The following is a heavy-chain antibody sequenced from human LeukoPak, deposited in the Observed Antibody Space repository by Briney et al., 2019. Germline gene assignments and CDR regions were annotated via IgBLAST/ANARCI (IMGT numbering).Heavy chain of an antibody. CDR3: SIQGDIAGGGTIYFLH. Sequence: TPSETLSLTCTVSAGSISSNSYYWGWIRQPPGKGPERIGRIYYRGTTYDNPSLKSRVTISIDTSKNQFSLKLNSVTAPDTAVYYCSIQGDIAGGGTIYFLHWGQGTLVTVSS. CDR2: IYYRGTT. D-gene: IGHD6-13*01. CDR1: AGSISSNSYY. J-gene: IGHJ1*01. V-gene: IGHV4-39*01.